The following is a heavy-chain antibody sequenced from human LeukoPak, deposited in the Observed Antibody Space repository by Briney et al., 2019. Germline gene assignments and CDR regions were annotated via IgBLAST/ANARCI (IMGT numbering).Heavy chain of an antibody. J-gene: IGHJ4*02. V-gene: IGHV3-23*01. CDR1: GFTFSSYA. Sequence: GGSLRLSCAASGFTFSSYAMSGVRQAPGKGLEWVSAISGSGGSTYYADSVKGRFTISRDNSKNTLYLQMNSLRAEDTAVYYCAKEPHRDITMIVVAGRTGGYFDYWGQGTLVTVSS. CDR2: ISGSGGST. CDR3: AKEPHRDITMIVVAGRTGGYFDY. D-gene: IGHD3-22*01.